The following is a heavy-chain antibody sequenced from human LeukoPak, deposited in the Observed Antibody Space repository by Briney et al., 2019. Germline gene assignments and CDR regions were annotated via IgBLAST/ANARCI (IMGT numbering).Heavy chain of an antibody. CDR3: ARAGLGAAADV. CDR2: IWYDGSNK. CDR1: GFSFSGYG. V-gene: IGHV3-33*01. D-gene: IGHD6-13*01. Sequence: GGSLRLSCAASGFSFSGYGMHWVRQAPGKGLEWVTLIWYDGSNKYYADSVQGRFTIPRDNSKNTVYLQMNSLRVEDTAIYYCARAGLGAAADVWGQGTLVTVSS. J-gene: IGHJ1*01.